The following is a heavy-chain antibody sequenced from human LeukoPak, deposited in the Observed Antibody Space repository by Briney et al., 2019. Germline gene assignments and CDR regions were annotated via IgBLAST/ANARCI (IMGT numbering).Heavy chain of an antibody. D-gene: IGHD3-16*02. V-gene: IGHV1-69*13. CDR1: GGTFSSYA. CDR2: IIPIFGTA. J-gene: IGHJ4*02. Sequence: GASVKVSCKASGGTFSSYAISWVRQAPGQGLEWMGGIIPIFGTANYAQKFQGRVTITADESTSTAYMELSSLRSEDTAVYYCGGSFYDYVWGSYREIDYWGQGTLVTVPS. CDR3: GGSFYDYVWGSYREIDY.